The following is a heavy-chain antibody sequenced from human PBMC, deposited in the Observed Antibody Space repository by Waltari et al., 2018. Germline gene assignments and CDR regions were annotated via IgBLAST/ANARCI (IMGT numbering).Heavy chain of an antibody. CDR2: VWVDGSDK. V-gene: IGHV3-33*01. Sequence: QVQLVESGGGVVQSGRALRLSCVASGFTFDSYGMHWVRQAPGKGRGWVVLVWVDGSDKYYADSVKGRFTVSRDNSKNTFYLQLNSLRAEDTAVYYWARDMHSSSSALGWLDPWGQGTLVTVSS. J-gene: IGHJ5*02. CDR1: GFTFDSYG. CDR3: ARDMHSSSSALGWLDP. D-gene: IGHD6-6*01.